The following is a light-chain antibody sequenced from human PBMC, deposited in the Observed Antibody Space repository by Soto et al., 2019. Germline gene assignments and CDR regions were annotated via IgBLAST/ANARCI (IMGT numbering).Light chain of an antibody. CDR3: AAWDDSLSGWV. V-gene: IGLV1-47*01. Sequence: QAVVTQPPSASGTPGQRVIISCSGSSSNIGSNYVYWYQQLPGTAPKLLIYRNNQRPSGVPDRFSGSKSGTSVSLAISGLRSEDEADYYCAAWDDSLSGWVFGGGTQLTVL. CDR2: RNN. J-gene: IGLJ3*02. CDR1: SSNIGSNY.